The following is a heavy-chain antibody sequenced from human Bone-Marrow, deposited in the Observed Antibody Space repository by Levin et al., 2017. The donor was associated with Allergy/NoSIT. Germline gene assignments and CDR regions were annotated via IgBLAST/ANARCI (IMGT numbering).Heavy chain of an antibody. CDR2: INHSGST. J-gene: IGHJ6*02. V-gene: IGHV4-34*01. CDR3: ARLRTTIFGVVKALGYYGMDV. CDR1: GGSFSGYY. D-gene: IGHD3-3*01. Sequence: SETLSLTCAVYGGSFSGYYWSWIRQPPGKGLEWIGEINHSGSTNYNPSLKSRVTISVDTSKNQFSLKLSSVTAADTAVYYCARLRTTIFGVVKALGYYGMDVWGQGTTVTVSS.